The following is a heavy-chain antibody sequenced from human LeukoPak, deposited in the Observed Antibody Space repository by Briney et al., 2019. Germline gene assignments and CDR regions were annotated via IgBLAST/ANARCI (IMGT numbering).Heavy chain of an antibody. V-gene: IGHV1-46*01. CDR2: INPSGGST. CDR3: ARATPITMIVVVSWFDP. Sequence: ASVKVSCKASGYTFTTYYLHWVRQAPGQGLEWIGIINPSGGSTTYAQKFQGRVTMTRDMSTTTLYMELSSLRSEDTAVYYCARATPITMIVVVSWFDPWGQGTLVTVSS. CDR1: GYTFTTYY. J-gene: IGHJ5*02. D-gene: IGHD3-22*01.